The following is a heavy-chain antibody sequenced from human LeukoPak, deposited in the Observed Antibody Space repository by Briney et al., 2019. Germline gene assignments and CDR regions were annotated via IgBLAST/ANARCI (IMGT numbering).Heavy chain of an antibody. CDR1: VYTFRYYA. CDR3: TRRLYDFWSGYRPEPYYYYYMDV. J-gene: IGHJ6*03. Sequence: GGALILACTTPVYTFRYYAMSWFRQAPGKGVERVGFIRSKPYGGTTEYAASVKGRFTISRDDSKSIAYLQMNSLKTEDTAVYYCTRRLYDFWSGYRPEPYYYYYMDVWGKGTTVTVSS. V-gene: IGHV3-49*03. D-gene: IGHD3-3*01. CDR2: IRSKPYGGTT.